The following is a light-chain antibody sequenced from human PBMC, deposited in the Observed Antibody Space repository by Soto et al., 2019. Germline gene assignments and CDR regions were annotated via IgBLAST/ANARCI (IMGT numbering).Light chain of an antibody. CDR2: AAS. J-gene: IGKJ1*01. CDR3: QQYGTSPWA. V-gene: IGKV3-20*01. Sequence: EIVLTQSPGTLSLSPGERATLSCRASQSVGRNYLAWYQQKPGQAPRILIFAASSRASGIPDRFSGSGSGSDFPLTISRLEPEDCAVYYCQQYGTSPWAFGQGTKVEIK. CDR1: QSVGRNY.